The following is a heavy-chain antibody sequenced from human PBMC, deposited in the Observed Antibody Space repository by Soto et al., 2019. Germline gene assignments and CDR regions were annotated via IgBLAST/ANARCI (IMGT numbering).Heavy chain of an antibody. Sequence: GGSLRLSCAASGFTFSSYAMSWVRQAPGKGLEWVSAISGSGGSTYYADSVKGRFTISRDNSKNTLYLQMNSLRAEDTAVYYCAKDTAGAVAASDFAYWGQGTLVTVSS. V-gene: IGHV3-23*01. CDR3: AKDTAGAVAASDFAY. CDR2: ISGSGGST. J-gene: IGHJ4*02. D-gene: IGHD6-19*01. CDR1: GFTFSSYA.